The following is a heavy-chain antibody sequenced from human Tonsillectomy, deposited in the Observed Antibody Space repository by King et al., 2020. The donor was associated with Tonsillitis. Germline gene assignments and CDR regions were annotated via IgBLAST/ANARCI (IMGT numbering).Heavy chain of an antibody. CDR3: AREAAYCSGGSCSFDALDI. D-gene: IGHD2-15*01. CDR1: GFTFSSYT. V-gene: IGHV3-21*01. CDR2: ISSSSDYI. Sequence: QLVQSGGGLGKPGGSLRLSCAASGFTFSSYTMNWVRQAPGKGLEWVSSISSSSDYIFYAYSVRGRFTNSRDNAKKSLYLQMNSLRVEDTALYYCAREAAYCSGGSCSFDALDIWGQGTMVTVSS. J-gene: IGHJ3*02.